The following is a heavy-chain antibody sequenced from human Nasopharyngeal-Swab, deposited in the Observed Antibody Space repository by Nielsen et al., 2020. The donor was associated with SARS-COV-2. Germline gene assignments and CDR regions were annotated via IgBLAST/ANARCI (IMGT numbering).Heavy chain of an antibody. J-gene: IGHJ3*02. Sequence: SETLSLTCTVSGGSISSGGYYWSWIRQHPGKGLEWIGYIDFSGSTHYHPSLKSRVTISVDTSKNQFSLKLSSVTAADTAVYYCARARSSITIFGVVNPVDAFDIWGQGTMVTASS. CDR3: ARARSSITIFGVVNPVDAFDI. CDR2: IDFSGST. V-gene: IGHV4-31*03. D-gene: IGHD3-3*01. CDR1: GGSISSGGYY.